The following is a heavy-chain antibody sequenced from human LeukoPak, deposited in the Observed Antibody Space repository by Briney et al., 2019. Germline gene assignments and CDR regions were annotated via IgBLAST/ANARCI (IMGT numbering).Heavy chain of an antibody. CDR1: GFTFSSYW. CDR3: ARSSSPYYDILTGYLPPSGSDY. J-gene: IGHJ4*02. D-gene: IGHD3-9*01. V-gene: IGHV3-7*01. Sequence: GGSLRLSCAASGFTFSSYWMSWVRQAPGKGLGWVANIKQDGSEKYYVDSVKGRFTISRDNAKNSLYLQMNSLRAEDTAVYYCARSSSPYYDILTGYLPPSGSDYWGQGTLVTVSS. CDR2: IKQDGSEK.